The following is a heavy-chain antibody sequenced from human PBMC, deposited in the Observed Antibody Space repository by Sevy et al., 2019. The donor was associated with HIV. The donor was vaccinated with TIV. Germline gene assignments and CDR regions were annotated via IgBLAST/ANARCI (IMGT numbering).Heavy chain of an antibody. D-gene: IGHD3-10*01. V-gene: IGHV4-59*01. CDR3: ARAGGAKDYGMDV. CDR1: GGSISSFY. J-gene: IGHJ6*02. Sequence: SETLSLTCTVSGGSISSFYWSWIRQPPGKGLEWIGYLYYSGSTNYKPSLESRVSISVDTSKNQFSLNLSSVTAADTAVYYSARAGGAKDYGMDVWGQGTTVTVSS. CDR2: LYYSGST.